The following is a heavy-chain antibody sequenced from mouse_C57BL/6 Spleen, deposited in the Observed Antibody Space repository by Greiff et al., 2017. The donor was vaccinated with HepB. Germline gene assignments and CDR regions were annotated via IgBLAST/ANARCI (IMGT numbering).Heavy chain of an antibody. CDR2: IYPRSGNT. D-gene: IGHD1-1*01. J-gene: IGHJ4*01. CDR3: SREGLITTVVATDYAMDY. V-gene: IGHV1-81*01. Sequence: VQLQQSGAELARPGASVKLSCKASGYTFTSYGISWVKQRTGQGLEWIGEIYPRSGNTYYNEKFKGKATLTADKSSSTAYMELRSLTSEDSAVYFCSREGLITTVVATDYAMDYWGQGTSVTVSS. CDR1: GYTFTSYG.